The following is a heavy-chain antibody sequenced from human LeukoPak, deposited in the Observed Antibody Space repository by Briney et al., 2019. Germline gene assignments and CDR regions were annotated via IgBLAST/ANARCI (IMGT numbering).Heavy chain of an antibody. V-gene: IGHV3-30*18. CDR1: GFTFSSYG. Sequence: GRSLRFSCAASGFTFSSYGMHWVRQAPGKGLEWVAVISYDGSKKYHADSVKGRFTISRDNSKNTLYLQMNSLRAEDTAVYYCAKGYDSSGYYYFDYWGQGTLVTVSS. CDR2: ISYDGSKK. CDR3: AKGYDSSGYYYFDY. D-gene: IGHD3-22*01. J-gene: IGHJ4*02.